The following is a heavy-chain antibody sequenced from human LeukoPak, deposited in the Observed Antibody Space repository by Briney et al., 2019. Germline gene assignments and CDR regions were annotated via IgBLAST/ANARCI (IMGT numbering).Heavy chain of an antibody. D-gene: IGHD3-10*01. V-gene: IGHV4-61*02. Sequence: SETLPLTCTVSGGSISSGNYYWSWIRQPAGRGLEWIGRISTSGSTNYNPSLKSRVTISIDTSKNHFSLKLSSMTAADTAVYYCAREPGSGSPLIEYWGQGTLVTVSS. J-gene: IGHJ4*02. CDR3: AREPGSGSPLIEY. CDR1: GGSISSGNYY. CDR2: ISTSGST.